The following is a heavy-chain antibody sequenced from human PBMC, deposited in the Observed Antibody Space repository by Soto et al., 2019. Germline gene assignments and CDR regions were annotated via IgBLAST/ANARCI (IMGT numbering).Heavy chain of an antibody. CDR1: GYTFTSYC. CDR2: ISAYNGNT. Sequence: GASVKVSCKASGYTFTSYCISWVRQAPGQGLDWMGWISAYNGNTYYADSVKGRFTISRDKSKNTLFLQMNSLRAEDTALYFCAKDGTTAGIHYYGMDVWGQGTTVTVSS. V-gene: IGHV1-18*01. J-gene: IGHJ6*02. CDR3: AKDGTTAGIHYYGMDV. D-gene: IGHD2-2*02.